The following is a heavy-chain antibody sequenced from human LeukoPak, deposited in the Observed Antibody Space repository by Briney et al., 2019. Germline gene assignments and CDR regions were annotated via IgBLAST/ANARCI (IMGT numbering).Heavy chain of an antibody. CDR2: INPSGGST. V-gene: IGHV1-46*01. Sequence: GASVKVSCKASGYTFTSYYMHWVRQAPGQGLEWMGIINPSGGSTSYAQKFQGRVTMTRDMSTSTVYMELSSLRSEDTAVYYCARDRDEEPDVLRYFDWLLGWFDPWGQGTLVTVSS. D-gene: IGHD3-9*01. J-gene: IGHJ5*02. CDR3: ARDRDEEPDVLRYFDWLLGWFDP. CDR1: GYTFTSYY.